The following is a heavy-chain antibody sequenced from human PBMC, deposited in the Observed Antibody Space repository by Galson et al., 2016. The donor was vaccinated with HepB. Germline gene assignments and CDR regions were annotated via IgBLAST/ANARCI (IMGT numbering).Heavy chain of an antibody. J-gene: IGHJ5*02. Sequence: SETLSLTCVVSGGFLNGYYWSWIRQPPGKGLEWVGDISHTGRAIYRPSLESRLTISLDTSTNQFFLKLTSVTAADTAVYYCARGGSGNGDYVTNNYFGPWGQGILVTVSS. CDR3: ARGGSGNGDYVTNNYFGP. D-gene: IGHD4-17*01. CDR2: ISHTGRA. CDR1: GGFLNGYY. V-gene: IGHV4-34*01.